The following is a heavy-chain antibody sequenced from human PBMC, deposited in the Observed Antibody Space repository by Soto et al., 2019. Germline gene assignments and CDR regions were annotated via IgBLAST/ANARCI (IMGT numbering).Heavy chain of an antibody. D-gene: IGHD3-22*01. CDR3: ARTDSSGYYFVY. J-gene: IGHJ4*02. CDR1: GDFISSGGYY. V-gene: IGHV4-31*03. Sequence: SETLSLTCTVSGDFISSGGYYWSWIRQLPGKGLEWIGYIYSSGSTYYNPSLKSRISISVDTSKNQFSLNLSSVTAADTAVYFCARTDSSGYYFVYWGQGTLVTVSS. CDR2: IYSSGST.